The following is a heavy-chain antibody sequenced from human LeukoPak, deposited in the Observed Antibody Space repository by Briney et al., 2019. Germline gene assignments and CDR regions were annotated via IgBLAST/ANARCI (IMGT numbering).Heavy chain of an antibody. CDR3: AKSFTYYYDSSGYLWD. CDR2: ISGSGGGT. J-gene: IGHJ4*02. V-gene: IGHV3-23*01. CDR1: GFTFSSYA. Sequence: GGSLRLSCAASGFTFSSYAMSWVRQAPGKGLEWVSAISGSGGGTYYADSVKGRFTISRDNSKNTLYLQMNSLRAEDTAVYYCAKSFTYYYDSSGYLWDWGQGTLVTVSS. D-gene: IGHD3-22*01.